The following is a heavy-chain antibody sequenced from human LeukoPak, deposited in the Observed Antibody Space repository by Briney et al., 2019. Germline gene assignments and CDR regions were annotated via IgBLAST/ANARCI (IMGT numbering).Heavy chain of an antibody. CDR2: ISGSGAST. CDR1: GFTFRIYG. J-gene: IGHJ4*02. D-gene: IGHD4-17*01. Sequence: GGSLRLSCAASGFTFRIYGMNWVRQAPGKGLEWVSTISGSGASTYYADSMKGRFTISRDNSKNTLYLQMNSLRAEDTAVYYCARGDDYGDANFDYWGQGTLVTVSS. V-gene: IGHV3-23*01. CDR3: ARGDDYGDANFDY.